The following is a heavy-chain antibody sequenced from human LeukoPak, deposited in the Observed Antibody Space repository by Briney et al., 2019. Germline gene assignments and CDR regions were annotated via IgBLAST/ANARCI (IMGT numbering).Heavy chain of an antibody. V-gene: IGHV3-21*01. CDR3: SLFGEFTIANL. CDR2: ISSSSSYI. D-gene: IGHD3-10*02. CDR1: GFTFSSYS. Sequence: GGSLRLSCAASGFTFSSYSMNWVRQAPGKGLEWVSSISSSSSYIYYADSVKGRFTISRDNAKNSLYLQMNSLRAEDTAVYYCSLFGEFTIANLWGQGTLVTVSS. J-gene: IGHJ5*02.